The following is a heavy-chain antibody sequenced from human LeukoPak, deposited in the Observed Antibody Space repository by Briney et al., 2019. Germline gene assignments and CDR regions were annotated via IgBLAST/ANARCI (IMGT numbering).Heavy chain of an antibody. Sequence: PGGSLRLSCAASGFTFSSYIMNWVRQAPGKGLEWVASMTSSSSYIYYGDSVKGGFTISRDNAKNSLYLQMNSRRAEDTAVYYCATVRGGNTRDFDYWGQGTLVTVSS. J-gene: IGHJ4*02. CDR1: GFTFSSYI. CDR2: MTSSSSYI. D-gene: IGHD4-23*01. V-gene: IGHV3-21*01. CDR3: ATVRGGNTRDFDY.